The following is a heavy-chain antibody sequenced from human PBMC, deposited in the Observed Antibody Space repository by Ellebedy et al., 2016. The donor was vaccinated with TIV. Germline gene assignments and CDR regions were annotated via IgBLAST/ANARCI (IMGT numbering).Heavy chain of an antibody. D-gene: IGHD2-2*01. CDR2: ISSSSSTI. J-gene: IGHJ4*02. CDR3: ARVLTNYCSSTSCSLGY. CDR1: GFTFSSYS. V-gene: IGHV3-48*02. Sequence: GESLKISCAASGFTFSSYSMNWVRQAPGKGPEWVSYISSSSSTIYYADSVKGRFTISRDNAKNSLYLQMNSLRDEDTAVYYCARVLTNYCSSTSCSLGYWGQGTLVTVSS.